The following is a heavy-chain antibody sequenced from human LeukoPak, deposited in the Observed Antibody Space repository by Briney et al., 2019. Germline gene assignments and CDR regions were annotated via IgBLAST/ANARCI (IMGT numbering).Heavy chain of an antibody. Sequence: PSQTLSLTCTVSGGSISSGDYYWRWIRQPPGEGLEWIGYIYYSGSTYYNPSLKSRVTISVDTPKNQFSLQLSSVTAADTAVYYCARVVAAAGTPDYWGQGTLVTVSS. V-gene: IGHV4-30-4*01. D-gene: IGHD6-13*01. CDR2: IYYSGST. CDR3: ARVVAAAGTPDY. J-gene: IGHJ4*02. CDR1: GGSISSGDYY.